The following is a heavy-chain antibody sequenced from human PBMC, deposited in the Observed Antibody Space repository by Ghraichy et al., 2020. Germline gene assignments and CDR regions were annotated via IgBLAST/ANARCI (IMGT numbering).Heavy chain of an antibody. Sequence: SETLSLTCAISGDSVSSNSAAWNWIRQSPSRVLEWLGRTYYRSKWYNDYAVSVKSRITINPDTSKNQFSLQLNSVTPEDTAVYYCARAVRSPFSFDPWGQGTLVTVSS. CDR3: ARAVRSPFSFDP. CDR2: TYYRSKWYN. V-gene: IGHV6-1*01. J-gene: IGHJ5*02. CDR1: GDSVSSNSAA. D-gene: IGHD1-26*01.